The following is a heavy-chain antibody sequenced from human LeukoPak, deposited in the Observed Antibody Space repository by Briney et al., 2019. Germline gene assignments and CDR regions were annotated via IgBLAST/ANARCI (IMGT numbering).Heavy chain of an antibody. CDR2: ISISGGTT. CDR3: APYCSGATCYLFDY. V-gene: IGHV3-23*01. D-gene: IGHD2-15*01. CDR1: GFAFNTYT. J-gene: IGHJ4*02. Sequence: GGSLRLSCAASGFAFNTYTIHWVRQAPGKGLEWVSSISISGGTTYYANSVKGRFTISRDNSKNTLYLQMNSLRADDTAVYYCAPYCSGATCYLFDYWSQGTLVTVSS.